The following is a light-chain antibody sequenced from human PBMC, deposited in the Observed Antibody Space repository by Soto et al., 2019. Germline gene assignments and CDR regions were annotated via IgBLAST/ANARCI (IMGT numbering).Light chain of an antibody. CDR1: SSDVGSYNL. Sequence: QSALTQPASVSGSPGQSITISCTGTSSDVGSYNLVSWYQQHPGKAPKHMIYEGSKRPSGVSNRFSGSKSGNTASLTISGLQAEYEADYYCCSYAGSSTLYVFGTGTKVTVL. J-gene: IGLJ1*01. V-gene: IGLV2-23*01. CDR2: EGS. CDR3: CSYAGSSTLYV.